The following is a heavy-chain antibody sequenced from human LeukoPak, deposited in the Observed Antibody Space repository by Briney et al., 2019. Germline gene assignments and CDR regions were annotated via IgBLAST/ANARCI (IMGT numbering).Heavy chain of an antibody. D-gene: IGHD2-21*02. V-gene: IGHV1-2*06. CDR2: INPNSGDT. J-gene: IGHJ4*02. CDR1: GYTLTGYY. Sequence: ASVKVSCKASGYTLTGYYVHWVRQAPGQGLEWMGRINPNSGDTNYAQKFQGRVTMTRDTSISTAYMELSRLRSDDTAVYYCARDYCGGDCFPDYWGQGTLVTVSS. CDR3: ARDYCGGDCFPDY.